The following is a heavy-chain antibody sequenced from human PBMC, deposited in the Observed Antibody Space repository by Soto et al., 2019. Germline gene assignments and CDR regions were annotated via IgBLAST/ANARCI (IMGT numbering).Heavy chain of an antibody. CDR1: GCSISSGGYY. J-gene: IGHJ5*02. V-gene: IGHV4-31*03. Sequence: TSETLSLTCTVSGCSISSGGYYWSWIRQHPGKGLEWIGYIYYSGSTYYNPSLKSRVTISVDTSKNQFSLKLRSVTAADTAVYYCAISSGYADWLDPWGQGTLVTVSS. CDR3: AISSGYADWLDP. CDR2: IYYSGST. D-gene: IGHD3-22*01.